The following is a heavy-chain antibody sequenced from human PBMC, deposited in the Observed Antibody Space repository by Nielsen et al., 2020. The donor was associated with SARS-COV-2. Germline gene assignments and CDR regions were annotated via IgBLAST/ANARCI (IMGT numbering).Heavy chain of an antibody. V-gene: IGHV1-46*01. CDR3: ARDDGERYSGGWGDY. J-gene: IGHJ4*02. Sequence: ASVKVSCKASGYTFTSYYMHWVRQAPGQGLEWMGIINPSGGSTSYAQKFQGRVTMTRDTSTSTVYMELSSLRSDDTAVYYCARDDGERYSGGWGDYWGQGTQVTVSS. CDR2: INPSGGST. CDR1: GYTFTSYY. D-gene: IGHD6-19*01.